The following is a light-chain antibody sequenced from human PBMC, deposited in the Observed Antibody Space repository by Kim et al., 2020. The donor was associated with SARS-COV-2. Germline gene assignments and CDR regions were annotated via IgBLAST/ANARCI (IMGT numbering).Light chain of an antibody. CDR3: QSYDSSLSGYV. J-gene: IGLJ1*01. CDR2: GDI. CDR1: HSNIGAGYD. V-gene: IGLV1-40*01. Sequence: QSVLTQPPSVSGAPGQRVTVSCTGTHSNIGAGYDVHWYQQFPGMAPKLLIYGDINRPSGVPDRFSGSKSGSSASLVITGLQPEDEADYYCQSYDSSLSGYVFGSGTKVTVL.